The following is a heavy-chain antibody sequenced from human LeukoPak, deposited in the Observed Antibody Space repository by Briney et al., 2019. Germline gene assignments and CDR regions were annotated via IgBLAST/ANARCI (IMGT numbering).Heavy chain of an antibody. CDR3: AKDGTTAGPFSYYYYYYGMDV. D-gene: IGHD1-14*01. CDR1: GFTFSSYG. V-gene: IGHV3-33*06. J-gene: IGHJ6*02. CDR2: IWYDGSNK. Sequence: PGRSLRLSCAASGFTFSSYGMHWVRQAPGKGLEWVAVIWYDGSNKYYADSVKGRFTISRDNSKNTLYLQMNSLRAEDTAVYYCAKDGTTAGPFSYYYYYYGMDVWGQGTTVTVSS.